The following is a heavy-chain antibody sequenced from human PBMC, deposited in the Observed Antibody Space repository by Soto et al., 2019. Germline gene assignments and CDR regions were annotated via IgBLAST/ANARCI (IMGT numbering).Heavy chain of an antibody. J-gene: IGHJ4*02. Sequence: ASVKVSCKASGYTFTSYYMHWVRQAPGQGLEWMGIINPSGGSTSYARKFQGRVTMTRDTSTSTVYMELSSLRSEDTAVYYCARSQGGATTLDYWGQGTLVTVSS. CDR2: INPSGGST. V-gene: IGHV1-46*01. CDR3: ARSQGGATTLDY. CDR1: GYTFTSYY. D-gene: IGHD1-26*01.